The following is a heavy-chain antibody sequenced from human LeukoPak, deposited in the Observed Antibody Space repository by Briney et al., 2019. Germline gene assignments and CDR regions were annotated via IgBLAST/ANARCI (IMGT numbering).Heavy chain of an antibody. D-gene: IGHD6-19*01. J-gene: IGHJ4*02. CDR2: IHHSGRT. CDR3: ARGLSSGWVDY. CDR1: GGSFTTYY. Sequence: PSETLSLTCAVYGGSFTTYYWTWIRQPPGKGLEWIGEIHHSGRTNYKPSLRSRVTISLDTSKNQFSLNLNSVTAADTAVYYCARGLSSGWVDYWGQGTLVTVSS. V-gene: IGHV4-34*01.